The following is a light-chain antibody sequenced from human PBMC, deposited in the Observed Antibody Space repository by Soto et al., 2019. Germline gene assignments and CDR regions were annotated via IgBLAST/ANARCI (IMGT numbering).Light chain of an antibody. Sequence: QSALTQPASVSGSPGQSITISCTGTSSDVGGYNYVSLYQQHPGKAPKLMIYDVTNRPSGVSNRFSGSKSGNTASLTISGLQAEDEADYYCSSYTSSSTLVFGGGTKLTVL. J-gene: IGLJ2*01. CDR3: SSYTSSSTLV. V-gene: IGLV2-14*01. CDR1: SSDVGGYNY. CDR2: DVT.